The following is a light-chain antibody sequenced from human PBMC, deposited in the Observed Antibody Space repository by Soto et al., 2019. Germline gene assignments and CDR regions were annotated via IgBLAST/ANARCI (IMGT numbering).Light chain of an antibody. V-gene: IGLV2-14*01. J-gene: IGLJ1*01. CDR1: SSDVGGYNY. CDR3: SSYTTSTTYV. CDR2: EVS. Sequence: LTQPASVSGSRGQSITISCTGTSSDVGGYNYVSWYQQHPGKAPKLLIYEVSSRPSGASDRFSGSKSGNTASLTISWLQAEDEADYYCSSYTTSTTYVFGTGTKVTVL.